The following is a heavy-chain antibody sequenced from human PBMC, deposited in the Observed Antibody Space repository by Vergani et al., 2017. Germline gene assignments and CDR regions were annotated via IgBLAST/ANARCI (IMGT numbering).Heavy chain of an antibody. D-gene: IGHD3-16*01. V-gene: IGHV3-30-3*01. CDR1: GLYFSGFS. J-gene: IGHJ4*02. Sequence: QFRLVQSGGGVVQPGRSLSLPCVDSGLYFSGFSMEWVRQAPGKGLEWVAVISHDGVKTFYAESVKGRFSISRDNSKNTLYLQLNSLTVDDTAIYYCARXGLGWSYVNVLDSWSQGVLVTVSS. CDR3: ARXGLGWSYVNVLDS. CDR2: ISHDGVKT.